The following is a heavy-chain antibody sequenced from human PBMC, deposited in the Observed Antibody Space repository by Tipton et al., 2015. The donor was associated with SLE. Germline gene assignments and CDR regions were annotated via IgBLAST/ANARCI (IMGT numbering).Heavy chain of an antibody. Sequence: TLSLTCIVSGGSISSSSYYWGWIRQPPGKGLEWIGGYYYSGSAAYNPSLKSRVTISGDTSKDHFSLRLTSVTAADTAVYYCARGSPTGTTRLDYWGRGTLVTVSS. D-gene: IGHD1-7*01. J-gene: IGHJ4*02. CDR3: ARGSPTGTTRLDY. CDR1: GGSISSSSYY. CDR2: YYYSGSA. V-gene: IGHV4-39*02.